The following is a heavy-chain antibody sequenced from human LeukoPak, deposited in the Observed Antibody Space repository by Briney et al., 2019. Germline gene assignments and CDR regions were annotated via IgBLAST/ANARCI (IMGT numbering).Heavy chain of an antibody. J-gene: IGHJ3*02. V-gene: IGHV4-34*01. Sequence: PSETLSLTCAVYGWSFSGYYWSWIRQPPGQGLEWIGVINPSGSTTYKPSLKSRVTISVDASKNQFCLKLSSVTAADTAVYYCAIGNQHYDFWSGYYGLGAFDIWGQGTMVTVSS. CDR1: GWSFSGYY. CDR3: AIGNQHYDFWSGYYGLGAFDI. D-gene: IGHD3-3*01. CDR2: INPSGST.